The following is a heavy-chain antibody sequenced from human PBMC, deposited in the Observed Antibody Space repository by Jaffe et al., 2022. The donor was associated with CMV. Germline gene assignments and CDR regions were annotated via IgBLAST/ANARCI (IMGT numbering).Heavy chain of an antibody. J-gene: IGHJ6*02. CDR1: GGTFSSYA. CDR2: IIPIFGTA. CDR3: ARVVRYCSGGSCYPAGRFNYGMDV. V-gene: IGHV1-69*01. Sequence: QVQLVQSGAEVKKPGSSVKVSCKASGGTFSSYAISWVRQAPGQGLEWMGGIIPIFGTANYAQKFQGRVTITADESTSTAYMELSSLRSEDTAVYYCARVVRYCSGGSCYPAGRFNYGMDVWGQGTTVTVSS. D-gene: IGHD2-15*01.